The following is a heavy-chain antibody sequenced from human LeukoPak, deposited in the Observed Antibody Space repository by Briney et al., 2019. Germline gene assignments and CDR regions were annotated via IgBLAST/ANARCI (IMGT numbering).Heavy chain of an antibody. CDR1: GFTFRNHW. V-gene: IGHV3-74*01. J-gene: IGHJ4*02. CDR3: ARESDYGSESY. CDR2: INSDGSDT. Sequence: PGGSLRLSCAASGFTFRNHWMHWVRHAPGKGLVWVARINSDGSDTSRADSVEGRFTISRDNAKDTLYLQMNSLRAEDTAVYYCARESDYGSESYWGQGTLVTVSS. D-gene: IGHD3-10*01.